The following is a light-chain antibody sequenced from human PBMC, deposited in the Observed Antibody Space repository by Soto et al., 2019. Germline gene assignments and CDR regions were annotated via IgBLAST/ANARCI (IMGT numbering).Light chain of an antibody. CDR1: TSDVGTYDL. V-gene: IGLV2-23*02. Sequence: QSALTQPVSVSGSPGQSIIISCTGTTSDVGTYDLVSWYQQHPGQAPKLIIYAVNKRPSGVSNRFSGSKSGNTASLTISGLQAEDEADYFCCSYAGSSFVVFGGGTKLTVL. CDR2: AVN. CDR3: CSYAGSSFVV. J-gene: IGLJ2*01.